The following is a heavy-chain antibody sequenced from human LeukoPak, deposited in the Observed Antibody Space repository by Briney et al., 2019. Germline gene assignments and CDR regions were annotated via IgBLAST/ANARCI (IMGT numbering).Heavy chain of an antibody. J-gene: IGHJ4*02. CDR2: ISSSSSYI. D-gene: IGHD3-3*01. Sequence: GGSLRLSSAASGFTFSSYSMNWVRQAPGKGLEWVSSISSSSSYIYYADSVKGRFTISRDNAKNSLYLQMNSLRAEDTAVYYCARDGRIFGVVSYWGQGTLVTVSS. V-gene: IGHV3-21*01. CDR1: GFTFSSYS. CDR3: ARDGRIFGVVSY.